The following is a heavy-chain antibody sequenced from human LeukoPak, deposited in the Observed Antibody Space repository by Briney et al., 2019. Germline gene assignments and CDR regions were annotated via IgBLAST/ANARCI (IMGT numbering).Heavy chain of an antibody. J-gene: IGHJ3*02. Sequence: GGSLRLSCTASGFSFSGHWMHWARQLPGKGLVWVSRISPTGSTTSYADSVKGRFTVSRDNAKNSLYLQMNSLRAEDTAVYYCARVGQDRYAFDIWGQGTMVTVSS. CDR3: ARVGQDRYAFDI. CDR2: ISPTGSTT. CDR1: GFSFSGHW. V-gene: IGHV3-74*01. D-gene: IGHD3-16*02.